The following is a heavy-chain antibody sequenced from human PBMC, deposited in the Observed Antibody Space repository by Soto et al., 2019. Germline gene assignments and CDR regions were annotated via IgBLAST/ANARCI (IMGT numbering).Heavy chain of an antibody. D-gene: IGHD5-18*01. CDR2: IYYSGST. CDR1: GGSISSGGYY. Sequence: PSETLSLTCTVSGGSISSGGYYWSWIRQHPGKGLEWIGYIYYSGSTYYNPSLKSRVTISVDTSKNQFSLKLSSVTAADTAVYYCASGYSYGYYYYYGMDVWGQGTTVTSP. CDR3: ASGYSYGYYYYYGMDV. V-gene: IGHV4-39*01. J-gene: IGHJ6*02.